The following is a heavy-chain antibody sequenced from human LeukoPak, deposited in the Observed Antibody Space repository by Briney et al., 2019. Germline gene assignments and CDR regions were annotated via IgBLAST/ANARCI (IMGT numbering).Heavy chain of an antibody. D-gene: IGHD6-13*01. CDR1: GFTFSSYS. CDR2: ISSSSSYI. V-gene: IGHV3-21*01. J-gene: IGHJ4*02. CDR3: ARDHRGSSWYIFAGFDY. Sequence: GGSLRLSCAASGFTFSSYSMNWVRQAPGKGLEWVSSISSSSSYIYYADSVKGRFTISRDNSKNTLYLQMGSLRAEDMAVYYCARDHRGSSWYIFAGFDYWGQGTLVTVSS.